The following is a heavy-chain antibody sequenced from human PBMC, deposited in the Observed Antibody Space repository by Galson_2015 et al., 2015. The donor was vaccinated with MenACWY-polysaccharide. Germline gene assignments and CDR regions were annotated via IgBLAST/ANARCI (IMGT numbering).Heavy chain of an antibody. J-gene: IGHJ4*02. CDR3: ARANADFVFGY. D-gene: IGHD1-1*01. Sequence: TLSLTCAVSGGSISSGGHSWSWIRQPPGKGLEWIGYIYHSGSTYYNPSLKSRVTISVDRSKNQFSLKLSSVTAADTAVYYCARANADFVFGYWGQGTLVTVSS. CDR1: GGSISSGGHS. CDR2: IYHSGST. V-gene: IGHV4-30-2*01.